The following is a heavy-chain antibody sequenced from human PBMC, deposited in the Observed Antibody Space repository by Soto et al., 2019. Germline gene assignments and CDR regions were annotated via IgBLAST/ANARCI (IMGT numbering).Heavy chain of an antibody. CDR3: VRGIVDSFDSSGYPDH. CDR1: GGSINSYTNY. D-gene: IGHD3-22*01. V-gene: IGHV4-30-4*01. Sequence: SETLSLTCSVSGGSINSYTNYWSWIRQTPSRGLEWIGYIYYSGTTYYNPSLKSRVTISIDTSKNQFSLSLTSVVAADTAVYYCVRGIVDSFDSSGYPDHWGQGTPVTVSS. CDR2: IYYSGTT. J-gene: IGHJ4*02.